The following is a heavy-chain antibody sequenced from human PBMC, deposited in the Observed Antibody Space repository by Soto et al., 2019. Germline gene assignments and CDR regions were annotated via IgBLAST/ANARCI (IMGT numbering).Heavy chain of an antibody. CDR3: XXXXXXXXXXXXXXMDV. V-gene: IGHV1-69*01. Sequence: QVQLVQSGAEVKKPGSSVKVSCKASGGTFSSYAISWVRQAPGXGLEWMGGIIPIFGTANYAQKFQGRVTXXXXXXXXXXXXXXXXXXXXXXXXXXXXXXXXXXXXXXXXXMDVWGQGTTVTVSS. CDR2: IIPIFGTA. J-gene: IGHJ6*02. CDR1: GGTFSSYA.